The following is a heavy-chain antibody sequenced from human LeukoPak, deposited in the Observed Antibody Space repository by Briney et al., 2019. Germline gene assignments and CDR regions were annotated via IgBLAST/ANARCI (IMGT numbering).Heavy chain of an antibody. CDR2: VGRDGSI. Sequence: GGSLRLSCVASGFTFNTYTMNWVRQAPGKGLEWISCVGRDGSIHYADSVKGRITISRDNAKNSLFLQMDSLRAEDTAIYYCARRYYDTTGYAFDIWGQGTMVTVSS. J-gene: IGHJ3*02. V-gene: IGHV3-21*01. CDR1: GFTFNTYT. D-gene: IGHD3-22*01. CDR3: ARRYYDTTGYAFDI.